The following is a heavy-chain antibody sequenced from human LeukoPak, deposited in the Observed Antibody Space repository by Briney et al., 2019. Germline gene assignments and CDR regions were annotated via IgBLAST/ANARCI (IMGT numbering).Heavy chain of an antibody. CDR1: GGSISSGTYY. V-gene: IGHV4-61*02. Sequence: SQTLSLTCTVSGGSISSGTYYWTWIRQPAGKGLEWIGRIYSSGSTSYNPSLDSRVRISIDTSKNQFSLKLSSVTAADTAVYYCAVGHYYHSSGYLFDSWGQGTLVTVSS. CDR3: AVGHYYHSSGYLFDS. CDR2: IYSSGST. J-gene: IGHJ4*02. D-gene: IGHD3-22*01.